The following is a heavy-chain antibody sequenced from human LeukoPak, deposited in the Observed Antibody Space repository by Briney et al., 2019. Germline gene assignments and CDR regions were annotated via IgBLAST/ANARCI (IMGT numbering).Heavy chain of an antibody. CDR2: IYYSGST. CDR1: GGSISSGGYY. J-gene: IGHJ4*02. V-gene: IGHV4-31*03. CDR3: ARSNIGGYSSSWYEIDY. D-gene: IGHD6-13*01. Sequence: SQTLSLTCTVSGGSISSGGYYWSWIRQHPGKGLEWIGYIYYSGSTYYNPSLKSRVTISVDTSKNQSSLKLSSVTAADTAVYYCARSNIGGYSSSWYEIDYWGQGTLVTVSS.